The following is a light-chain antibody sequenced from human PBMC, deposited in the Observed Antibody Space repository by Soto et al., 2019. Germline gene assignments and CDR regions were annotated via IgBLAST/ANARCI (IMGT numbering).Light chain of an antibody. J-gene: IGKJ4*01. V-gene: IGKV3-11*01. CDR3: QQRNKWPPVT. CDR1: PSVSNS. Sequence: ESVLTQSPATLSLSPGERATLSCRASPSVSNSLAWYQHKPGQAPSLLIYDASNRATGVPTRFSGSGSGTDFTLTTSSLEPEDFAVYYCQQRNKWPPVTFGGGTRVEIK. CDR2: DAS.